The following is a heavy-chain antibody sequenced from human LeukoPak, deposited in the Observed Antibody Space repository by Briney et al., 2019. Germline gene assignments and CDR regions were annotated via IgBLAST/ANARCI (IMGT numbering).Heavy chain of an antibody. CDR1: GGSFSGYY. CDR2: INHSGST. CDR3: ARDGCSSGWYYLDDY. J-gene: IGHJ4*02. V-gene: IGHV4-34*01. D-gene: IGHD6-19*01. Sequence: SETLSLTCAVYGGSFSGYYWSWIRQPPGKGLEWIGEINHSGSTNYNPSLKSRVTISVDTSKNQFSLKLSSVTAADTAVYYCARDGCSSGWYYLDDYWGQGTLVTVSS.